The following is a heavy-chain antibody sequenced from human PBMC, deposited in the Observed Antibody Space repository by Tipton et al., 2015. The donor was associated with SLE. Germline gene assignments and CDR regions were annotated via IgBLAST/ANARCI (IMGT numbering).Heavy chain of an antibody. CDR3: AGAWQGYCSGGTCYVLDY. CDR1: GYSIGSGFY. J-gene: IGHJ4*02. CDR2: VFHSGNT. D-gene: IGHD2-15*01. V-gene: IGHV4-38-2*02. Sequence: TLSLTCTVSGYSIGSGFYWGWIRQPPGKGREWIATVFHSGNTYYSPSLRSRLSVSIDTSKNQFSLKLTSVTAADTAVYYCAGAWQGYCSGGTCYVLDYWGQGTLVTVSS.